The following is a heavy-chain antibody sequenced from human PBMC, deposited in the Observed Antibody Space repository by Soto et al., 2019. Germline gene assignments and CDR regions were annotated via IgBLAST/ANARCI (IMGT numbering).Heavy chain of an antibody. V-gene: IGHV4-38-2*01. Sequence: PSETLSLTCVFTVLFISIGNYGGWIRKPPGKGREWIGSIFHGGNTYYNPSLKSRVTISVDMSKNQFSLKLNSVTAADTALYYCARARWYDAFDVWGQGTVVTVSS. CDR1: VLFISIGNY. D-gene: IGHD2-15*01. CDR2: IFHGGNT. J-gene: IGHJ3*01. CDR3: ARARWYDAFDV.